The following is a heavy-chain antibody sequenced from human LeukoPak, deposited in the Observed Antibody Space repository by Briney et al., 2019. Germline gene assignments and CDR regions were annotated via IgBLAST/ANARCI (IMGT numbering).Heavy chain of an antibody. D-gene: IGHD3-10*01. CDR2: ISSSSSYI. CDR1: GFTFSSYS. J-gene: IGHJ4*02. Sequence: GRSLRLSCAASGFTFSSYSMNWVRQAPGKGLEWVSSISSSSSYIYYADSVKGRFTISRDNAKNSLYRQMKSLKTEDTALYYCTTDYPPGYYWGQGTLVTVSS. CDR3: TTDYPPGYY. V-gene: IGHV3-21*03.